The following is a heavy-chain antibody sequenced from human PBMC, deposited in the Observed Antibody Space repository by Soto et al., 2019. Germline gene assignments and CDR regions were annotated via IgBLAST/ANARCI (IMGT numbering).Heavy chain of an antibody. D-gene: IGHD3-10*01. V-gene: IGHV1-2*04. CDR1: GYTFTAYY. CDR2: INCNTGGT. CDR3: VRQGFGALHGLVDV. Sequence: ASVKVSCKASGYTFTAYYIHWVRQAPGQGLEWMGWINCNTGGTNYAQNFQGWVTMTRDTSINTAYMEVSRLRYDDTAVYYCVRQGFGALHGLVDVWGQGTTVTVSS. J-gene: IGHJ6*02.